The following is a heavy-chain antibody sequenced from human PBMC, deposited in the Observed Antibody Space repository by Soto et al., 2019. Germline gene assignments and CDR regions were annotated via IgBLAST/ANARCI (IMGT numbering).Heavy chain of an antibody. CDR3: ARVPSLEQQPVRNGMDV. CDR1: GGSISSYY. D-gene: IGHD6-13*01. CDR2: IYTSGST. J-gene: IGHJ6*02. Sequence: PSETLSLTCTVSGGSISSYYWSWIRQPAGKGLEWIGRIYTSGSTNYNPSLKSRVTMSVDTSKNQFSLKLSSVTAADTAVYYCARVPSLEQQPVRNGMDVWGQGTTVTVSS. V-gene: IGHV4-4*07.